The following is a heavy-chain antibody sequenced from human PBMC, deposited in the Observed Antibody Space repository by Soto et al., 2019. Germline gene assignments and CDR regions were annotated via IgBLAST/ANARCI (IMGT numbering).Heavy chain of an antibody. J-gene: IGHJ6*02. V-gene: IGHV3-30-3*01. CDR2: ISYDGSNK. Sequence: PGGSLRLSCAASGFTFSSYAMSWVRQAPGKGLEWVAVISYDGSNKYYADSVKGRFTISRDNAKNSLYLQMNSLRAEDTAVYYCARDSPGAPFWSGPPGNYGMDVWGQGTTVTVSS. CDR3: ARDSPGAPFWSGPPGNYGMDV. CDR1: GFTFSSYA. D-gene: IGHD3-3*01.